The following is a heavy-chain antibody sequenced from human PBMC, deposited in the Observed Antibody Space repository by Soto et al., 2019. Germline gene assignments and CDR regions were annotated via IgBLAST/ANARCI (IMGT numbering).Heavy chain of an antibody. CDR3: ARALCSETDEL. V-gene: IGHV3-7*01. D-gene: IGHD6-19*01. Sequence: EVQLVESGGGLVQPGGSLRLSCAASGFTFSRYWMSWVRQAPGKGLEWVANIKQDGSEKYYVDSVKGRFTISRDNAKNSLYLQMNSLRAEYTAVYYCARALCSETDELWGQGTLVTVSS. J-gene: IGHJ4*02. CDR2: IKQDGSEK. CDR1: GFTFSRYW.